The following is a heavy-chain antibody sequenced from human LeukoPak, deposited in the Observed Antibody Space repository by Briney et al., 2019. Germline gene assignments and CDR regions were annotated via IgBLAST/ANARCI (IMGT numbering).Heavy chain of an antibody. V-gene: IGHV4-31*03. CDR1: GGSISSGGYY. J-gene: IGHJ4*02. D-gene: IGHD1-26*01. Sequence: PSQTLSLTCTVSGGSISSGGYYWSWIRQHPGKGLEWIGYIYYSGSTYYNPSLKSRVTISVDTSKNQFSLKLSSVTAADTAVYYCARVRLGGSSEVDYWGQGTLVTVSS. CDR2: IYYSGST. CDR3: ARVRLGGSSEVDY.